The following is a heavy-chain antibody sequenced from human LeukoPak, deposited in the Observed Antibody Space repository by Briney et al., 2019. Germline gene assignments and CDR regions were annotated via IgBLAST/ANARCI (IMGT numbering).Heavy chain of an antibody. Sequence: ASVKDSCKASGYTSTNFDINWVRQATGEGGEWMGWMNLNSGRTGYRQEFQGRVTMTTNTSITTAYMELSSLRSEDTAVYYCGRGYAMAVWGQGTTVTVSS. CDR1: GYTSTNFD. CDR2: MNLNSGRT. V-gene: IGHV1-8*01. CDR3: GRGYAMAV. J-gene: IGHJ6*02.